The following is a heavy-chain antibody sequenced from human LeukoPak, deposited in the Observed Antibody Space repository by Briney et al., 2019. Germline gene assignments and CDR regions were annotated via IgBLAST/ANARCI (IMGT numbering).Heavy chain of an antibody. J-gene: IGHJ5*02. D-gene: IGHD3-10*01. V-gene: IGHV5-51*01. CDR1: GYSFNAYY. Sequence: GESLKISCKGSGYSFNAYYIAWVRQMPGKDLEWMGAICPGDSDTTYSPSFEGQVTMSVDKSISAAFLQWSSLKASDTAIYYCARGSGSSSWLDPWGQGTLVTVSS. CDR3: ARGSGSSSWLDP. CDR2: ICPGDSDT.